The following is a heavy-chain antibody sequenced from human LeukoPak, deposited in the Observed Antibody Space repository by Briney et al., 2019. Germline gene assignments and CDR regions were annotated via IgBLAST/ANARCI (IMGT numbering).Heavy chain of an antibody. CDR1: GFTFSRYA. CDR3: AKGPGYSGSWSGIDY. Sequence: GSLRLSCAASGFTFSRYAMSWVRQAPGKGLEWVSAISGGGGSTYYADSVKGRFTISKDSSKNTLYLQMNSLRAQDTAVYFCAKGPGYSGSWSGIDYWGQGTLVAVSS. V-gene: IGHV3-23*01. CDR2: ISGGGGST. J-gene: IGHJ4*02. D-gene: IGHD6-13*01.